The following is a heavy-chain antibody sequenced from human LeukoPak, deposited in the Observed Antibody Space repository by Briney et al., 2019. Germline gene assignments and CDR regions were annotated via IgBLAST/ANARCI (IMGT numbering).Heavy chain of an antibody. Sequence: TGGSLRLSCAASGFTFSSYSMNWVRQAPGKGLEWVSSISSSSSYIYYADSVKGRFTISRDNAKNSLFLQMNSLRAEDTAVYYCVRDLGRESIFDYWGQGTLVTVSS. D-gene: IGHD7-27*01. V-gene: IGHV3-21*01. J-gene: IGHJ4*02. CDR3: VRDLGRESIFDY. CDR2: ISSSSSYI. CDR1: GFTFSSYS.